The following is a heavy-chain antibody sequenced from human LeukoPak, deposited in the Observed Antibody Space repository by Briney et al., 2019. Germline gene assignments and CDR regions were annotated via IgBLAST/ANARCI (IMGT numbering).Heavy chain of an antibody. D-gene: IGHD2-21*01. CDR3: TTDIPTEDIVVVIDAFDI. V-gene: IGHV3-23*01. J-gene: IGHJ3*02. CDR1: GFTFSSYA. Sequence: GGSLRLSCAASGFTFSSYAMSWVRQAPGKGLEWVSAISGSGGSTYYADSVKGRFTISRDDSKNTLYLQMNSLKTEDTAVYYCTTDIPTEDIVVVIDAFDIWGQGTMVTVSS. CDR2: ISGSGGST.